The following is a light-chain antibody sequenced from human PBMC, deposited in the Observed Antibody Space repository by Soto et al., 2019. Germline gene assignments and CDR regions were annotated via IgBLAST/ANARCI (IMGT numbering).Light chain of an antibody. V-gene: IGKV1-5*03. CDR2: KAS. J-gene: IGKJ5*01. Sequence: DHPITQAPSTPSASFGGRVTITCRARPSIINLLAWYQQKPGRAPTLLIYKASTLESGVPSRFSGSGSGTEYSLTISSLQPDDSATYYCQQYHSYPLTFGQGTRLDIK. CDR1: PSIINL. CDR3: QQYHSYPLT.